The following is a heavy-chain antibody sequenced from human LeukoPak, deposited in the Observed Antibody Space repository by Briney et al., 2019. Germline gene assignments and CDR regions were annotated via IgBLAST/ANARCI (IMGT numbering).Heavy chain of an antibody. J-gene: IGHJ5*02. V-gene: IGHV3-48*04. CDR3: ARDPSSGWYLKGWFDP. CDR1: GFAFSNYN. Sequence: GGSLRLSCAASGFAFSNYNMHWVRQAPGKGLEWVSYITLSTSTIYYADSVKGRFTISRDNAKNSLYLQMNSLRAEDTAVYYCARDPSSGWYLKGWFDPWGQGTLVTVSS. D-gene: IGHD6-19*01. CDR2: ITLSTSTI.